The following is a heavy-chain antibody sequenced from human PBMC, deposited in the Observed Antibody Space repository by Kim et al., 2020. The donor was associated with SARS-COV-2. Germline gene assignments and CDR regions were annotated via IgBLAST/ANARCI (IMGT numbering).Heavy chain of an antibody. CDR1: GYTFTSYG. V-gene: IGHV1-18*01. Sequence: ASVKVSCKPSGYTFTSYGINWVRQAPGQGLEWMGWIGAYNGNTNYAQKLQGRVTMTTDTSTSTAYMELRSLRSDDTAVYYCARSNILRYFDWLARVDGMDVWGQGTTVTVSS. D-gene: IGHD3-9*01. CDR2: IGAYNGNT. CDR3: ARSNILRYFDWLARVDGMDV. J-gene: IGHJ6*02.